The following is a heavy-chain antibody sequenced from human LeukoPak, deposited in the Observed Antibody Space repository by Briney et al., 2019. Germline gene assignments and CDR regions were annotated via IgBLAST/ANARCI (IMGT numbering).Heavy chain of an antibody. J-gene: IGHJ4*02. Sequence: PGGSLRLSCEGSGFTFSNYWMGWVRQAPGKGLQWVANIKTDGSEKYYVDSVKGRFTISRDNAKNSLYLQMNSLRSEDTAVYYCAGGRQWLVHAYWGQGTLVTVSS. V-gene: IGHV3-7*01. CDR2: IKTDGSEK. CDR3: AGGRQWLVHAY. D-gene: IGHD6-19*01. CDR1: GFTFSNYW.